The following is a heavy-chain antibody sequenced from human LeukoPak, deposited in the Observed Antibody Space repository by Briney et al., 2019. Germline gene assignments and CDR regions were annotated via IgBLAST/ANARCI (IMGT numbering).Heavy chain of an antibody. J-gene: IGHJ4*02. V-gene: IGHV4-59*01. CDR3: VGRQRWPFDY. D-gene: IGHD4-23*01. CDR1: GGSISSYY. CDR2: IYYSGST. Sequence: SETLSLTCTVSGGSISSYYWSWIRQPPGKGLEWIGYIYYSGSTNYNPSLKSRVTISVGTSKNQFSLKLSSVTAADTAVYYCVGRQRWPFDYWGQGTLVTVSS.